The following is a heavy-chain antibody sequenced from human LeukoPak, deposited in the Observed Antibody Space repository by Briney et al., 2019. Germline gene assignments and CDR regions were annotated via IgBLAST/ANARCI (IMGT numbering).Heavy chain of an antibody. CDR3: AKDTSMDV. Sequence: GGSLRLSCAASGFTFSSYGMHWVRQAPGKGLEWVAVISYDGSNKYYADSVKGRFTISRDNSKNTLYLQMNSLRAEDTAVYYCAKDTSMDVWGQGTTVTVSS. CDR1: GFTFSSYG. CDR2: ISYDGSNK. D-gene: IGHD3-16*01. J-gene: IGHJ6*02. V-gene: IGHV3-30*18.